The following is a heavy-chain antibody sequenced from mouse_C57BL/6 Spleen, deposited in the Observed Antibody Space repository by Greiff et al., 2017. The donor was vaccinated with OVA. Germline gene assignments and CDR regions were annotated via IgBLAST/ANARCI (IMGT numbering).Heavy chain of an antibody. CDR1: GYSFTGYY. V-gene: IGHV1-42*01. CDR3: ARSGDSPFDY. Sequence: VQLKESGPELVKPGASVKISCKASGYSFTGYYMNWVKQSPEKSLEWIGEINPSTGGTTYNQKFKAKATLTVDKSSSTAYMQLKSLTSEDSAVYYCARSGDSPFDYWGQGTTLTVSS. J-gene: IGHJ2*01. CDR2: INPSTGGT. D-gene: IGHD3-1*01.